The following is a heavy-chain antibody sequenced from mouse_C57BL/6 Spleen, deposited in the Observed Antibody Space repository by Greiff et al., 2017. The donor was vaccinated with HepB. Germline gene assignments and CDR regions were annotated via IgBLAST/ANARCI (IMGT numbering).Heavy chain of an antibody. CDR3: ARAYYYSNYDYGYFDV. CDR1: GYTFTSYW. Sequence: VQLQQSGTELVKPGASVKLSCKASGYTFTSYWMHWVKQRPGQGLEWIGNINPSNGGTNYNEKFKSKATLTVDKSSSTAYMQLSSLTSEDSAVYYCARAYYYSNYDYGYFDVWGTGTTVTVSS. CDR2: INPSNGGT. J-gene: IGHJ1*03. V-gene: IGHV1-53*01. D-gene: IGHD2-5*01.